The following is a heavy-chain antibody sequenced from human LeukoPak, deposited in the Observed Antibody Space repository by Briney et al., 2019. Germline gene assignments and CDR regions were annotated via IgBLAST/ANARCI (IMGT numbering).Heavy chain of an antibody. J-gene: IGHJ3*02. Sequence: AGRSLRLSCAASGFTFDDYAMHWVRQAPGKGLEWVSGISWNSGSIGYADSVKGRFTISRDNAKNSLYLQMNSLRAEDTALYYCAKDFDVGGEAPSYDAFDIWGQGTMVTVSS. CDR2: ISWNSGSI. V-gene: IGHV3-9*01. D-gene: IGHD2-21*01. CDR1: GFTFDDYA. CDR3: AKDFDVGGEAPSYDAFDI.